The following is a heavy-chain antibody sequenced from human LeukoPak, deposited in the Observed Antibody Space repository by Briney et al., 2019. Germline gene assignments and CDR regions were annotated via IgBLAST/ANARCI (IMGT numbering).Heavy chain of an antibody. CDR1: GRSISSYY. J-gene: IGHJ4*02. V-gene: IGHV4-4*07. D-gene: IGHD4-17*01. Sequence: SETLSLTCTVSGRSISSYYWSWIRQPAGKGLDWIGRIYISGSTNYNPSLKSRVTMSVDTSKNQFSLKLSSVTAADTAVYYCARADYGPPQYYFDYWGQGTLVTVSS. CDR2: IYISGST. CDR3: ARADYGPPQYYFDY.